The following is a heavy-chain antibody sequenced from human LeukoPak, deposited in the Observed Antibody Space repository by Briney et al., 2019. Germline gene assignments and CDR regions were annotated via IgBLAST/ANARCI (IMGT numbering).Heavy chain of an antibody. J-gene: IGHJ3*02. V-gene: IGHV3-23*01. Sequence: GGSLRLSCAASGFTFSNYGMSWVRQARGKGLEWVSGISGSGGSTYHADAVKGRFTISRDNSKNTLYLQMNSLRAEDTAVYYCAKGMGRDGYNFDAFDIWGQGTMVTVSS. CDR2: ISGSGGST. CDR1: GFTFSNYG. CDR3: AKGMGRDGYNFDAFDI. D-gene: IGHD5-24*01.